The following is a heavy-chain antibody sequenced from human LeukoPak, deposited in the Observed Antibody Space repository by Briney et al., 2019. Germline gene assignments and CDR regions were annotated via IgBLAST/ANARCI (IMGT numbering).Heavy chain of an antibody. J-gene: IGHJ4*02. Sequence: SETLSLTCAVYGGSFSPYYWSWIRHPPGKGLEWIGEINHSGSTIYNPSLKSRVTISVDTSKNQFSLRLSSVTAADTPVYYCARGGFYCGGDCYVDYWGQGTLVTVSS. CDR2: INHSGST. CDR1: GGSFSPYY. D-gene: IGHD2-21*02. CDR3: ARGGFYCGGDCYVDY. V-gene: IGHV4-34*01.